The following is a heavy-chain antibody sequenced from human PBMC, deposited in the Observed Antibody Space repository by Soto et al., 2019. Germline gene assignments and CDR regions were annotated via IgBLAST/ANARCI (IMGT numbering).Heavy chain of an antibody. CDR1: GYTFTGYY. CDR3: AREGSTATDYYYYGMDV. CDR2: INPNSGGT. Sequence: ASVKVSCKASGYTFTGYYMHWVRQAPGQGLEWMGWINPNSGGTNYAQKFQGWVTMTRDTSISTAYMELSRLRSDDTAVYYCAREGSTATDYYYYGMDVWGQGTTVTVSS. V-gene: IGHV1-2*04. D-gene: IGHD5-18*01. J-gene: IGHJ6*02.